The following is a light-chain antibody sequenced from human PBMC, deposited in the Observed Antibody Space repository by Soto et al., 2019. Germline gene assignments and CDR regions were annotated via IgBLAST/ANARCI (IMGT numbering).Light chain of an antibody. Sequence: QSALTQPRSVSGSPGQSVTISCTGTSSDVGGYNFVSWYQQYPGTVPKLIIYDVSQRPSGVPDRFSASKSDNTASLTISGLQAEDEADYDCCSYAGSYTLFGGGTKLTVL. CDR3: CSYAGSYTL. V-gene: IGLV2-11*01. CDR1: SSDVGGYNF. J-gene: IGLJ2*01. CDR2: DVS.